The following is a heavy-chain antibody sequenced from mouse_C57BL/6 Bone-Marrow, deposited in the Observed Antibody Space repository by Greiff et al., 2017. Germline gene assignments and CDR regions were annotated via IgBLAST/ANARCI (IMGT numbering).Heavy chain of an antibody. J-gene: IGHJ3*01. D-gene: IGHD2-2*01. CDR2: IHPNSGST. Sequence: VQLQQPGAELVKPGASVTLSCKASGYTFTSYWMHWVKQRPGQGLEWIGMIHPNSGSTNYNEKFKSKATLTVDKSSSTAYMQLSSLTSEDSAVYYCARGEGLGVLSYWGQGTLVTVSA. V-gene: IGHV1-64*01. CDR3: ARGEGLGVLSY. CDR1: GYTFTSYW.